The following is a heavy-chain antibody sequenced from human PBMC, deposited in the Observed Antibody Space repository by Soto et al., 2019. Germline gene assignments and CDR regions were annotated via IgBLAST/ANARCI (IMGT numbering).Heavy chain of an antibody. J-gene: IGHJ6*03. Sequence: SETLSLTCTVSGGSISSSSYCWSWIRQPPGKGLEWIGEINHSGSTNYNPSLKSRVTISVDTSKNQFSLKLSSVTAADTAVYYCARTSGVVILACYMDVWGKGTTVTVSS. V-gene: IGHV4-39*07. D-gene: IGHD3-3*01. CDR2: INHSGST. CDR1: GGSISSSSYC. CDR3: ARTSGVVILACYMDV.